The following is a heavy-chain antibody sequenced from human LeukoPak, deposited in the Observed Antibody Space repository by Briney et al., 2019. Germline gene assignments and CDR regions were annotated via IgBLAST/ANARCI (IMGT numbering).Heavy chain of an antibody. J-gene: IGHJ4*02. CDR2: IYYSGST. CDR1: GGSISSYY. V-gene: IGHV4-59*12. CDR3: ARDRGYSGYEKFDY. Sequence: PSETLSLTCTVSGGSISSYYWSWIRQPPGKGLEWIGYIYYSGSTNYNPSLKSRVTISVDTSKNQFSLKLSSVTAADTAVYYCARDRGYSGYEKFDYWGQGTLVTVSS. D-gene: IGHD5-12*01.